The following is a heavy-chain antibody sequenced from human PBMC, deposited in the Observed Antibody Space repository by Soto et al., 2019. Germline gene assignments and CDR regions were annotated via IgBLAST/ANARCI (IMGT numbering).Heavy chain of an antibody. J-gene: IGHJ4*02. CDR3: ARDLAAGDY. CDR2: FNPTSGST. Sequence: QVQLVQSGAELKKPGASVKLSCKASGYTFINYYIHWVRQAPGQGLEWMGIFNPTSGSTNYAQKFQGRVTLTMDMSTRTVYMEMRSLRFDDTAVYYCARDLAAGDYWGQGTLVTVSS. D-gene: IGHD6-13*01. V-gene: IGHV1-46*01. CDR1: GYTFINYY.